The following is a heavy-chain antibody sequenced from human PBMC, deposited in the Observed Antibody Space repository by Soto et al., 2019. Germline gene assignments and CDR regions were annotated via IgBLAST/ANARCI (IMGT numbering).Heavy chain of an antibody. CDR1: RFTFSSFW. V-gene: IGHV3-48*01. D-gene: IGHD3-3*01. Sequence: GGSLRLSCAASRFTFSSFWFHWVRQAPGKGLEWVSYISSSSSTIYYADSVKGRFTISRDNAKNSLYLQMNSLRAEDTAVYYCARGPYYDFWSGSFDYWGQGTLVTVSS. CDR3: ARGPYYDFWSGSFDY. J-gene: IGHJ4*02. CDR2: ISSSSSTI.